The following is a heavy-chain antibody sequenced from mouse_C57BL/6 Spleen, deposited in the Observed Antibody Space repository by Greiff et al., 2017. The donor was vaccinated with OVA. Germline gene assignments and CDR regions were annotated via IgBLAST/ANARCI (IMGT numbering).Heavy chain of an antibody. J-gene: IGHJ1*03. V-gene: IGHV1-82*01. CDR3: SDGGRYCGV. CDR2: IYPGDGDT. Sequence: VQLQQSGPELVKPGASVKISCKASGYTFSSSWMNWVKQRPGKGLEWIGRIYPGDGDTNYNGKFKGKATLTADKSSSTAYMQLSSLTSEDSAVYFCSDGGRYCGVWGTGTTVTVSS. D-gene: IGHD2-3*01. CDR1: GYTFSSSW.